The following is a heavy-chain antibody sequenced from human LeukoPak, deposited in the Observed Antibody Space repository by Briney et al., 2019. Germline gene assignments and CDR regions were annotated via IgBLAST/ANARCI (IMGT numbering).Heavy chain of an antibody. CDR1: GGSTSGYY. Sequence: PSETLSLTCTVSGGSTSGYYWSWIRQPPGKGLEWIGYIHYSGSTNYNPTLKSRVTISVDTSKNQFSLKLSSVTAADTALYYCARIIIMSYRYFDYWGQGTLVTVSS. CDR3: ARIIIMSYRYFDY. D-gene: IGHD3-16*01. J-gene: IGHJ4*02. CDR2: IHYSGST. V-gene: IGHV4-59*01.